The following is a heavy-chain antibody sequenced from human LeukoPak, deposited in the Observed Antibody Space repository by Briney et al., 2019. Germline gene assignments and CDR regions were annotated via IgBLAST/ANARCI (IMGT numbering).Heavy chain of an antibody. CDR3: ARERILWFGELFDTYYYYYYGMDV. CDR2: INPSGGST. J-gene: IGHJ6*02. CDR1: GYTFTSYY. Sequence: ASVKVSCKASGYTFTSYYMHWVRQAPGQGLEWMGIINPSGGSTSYAQKFQGRVTMTRDTSTSTVYMELSSLRSEDTAVYYCARERILWFGELFDTYYYYYYGMDVWGQGTTVTVSS. D-gene: IGHD3-10*01. V-gene: IGHV1-46*01.